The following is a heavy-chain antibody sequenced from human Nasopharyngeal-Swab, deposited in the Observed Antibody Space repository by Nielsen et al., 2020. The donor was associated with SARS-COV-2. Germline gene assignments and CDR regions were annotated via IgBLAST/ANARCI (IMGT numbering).Heavy chain of an antibody. CDR3: AREGQFLDYYYYYGMDV. Sequence: WIRQPPGKGLEWVSYISSSGSTIYYADSVKGRFTISRDNAKNSLYLQMNSLRAEDTAVYYCAREGQFLDYYYYYGMDVWGQGTTVTVSS. D-gene: IGHD3-3*01. V-gene: IGHV3-11*04. CDR2: ISSSGSTI. J-gene: IGHJ6*02.